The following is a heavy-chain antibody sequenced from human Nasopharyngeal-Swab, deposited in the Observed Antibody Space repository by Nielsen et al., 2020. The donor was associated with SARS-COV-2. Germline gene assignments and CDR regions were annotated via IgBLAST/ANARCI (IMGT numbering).Heavy chain of an antibody. CDR1: GYSFTSYW. J-gene: IGHJ6*02. CDR3: VRPEGVATSFKYYFQYGMDV. Sequence: GESLKISCTGSGYSFTSYWIDWVRQMPGKGLEWMGIIYPRDSDTRYSPSFQGQFTISADKSISTAYLQWRSLKASDTAMYYCVRPEGVATSFKYYFQYGMDVWGQGTMVTVPS. D-gene: IGHD5-12*01. CDR2: IYPRDSDT. V-gene: IGHV5-51*01.